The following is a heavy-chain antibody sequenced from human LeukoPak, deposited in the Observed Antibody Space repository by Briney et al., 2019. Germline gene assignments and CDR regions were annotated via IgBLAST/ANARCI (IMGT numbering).Heavy chain of an antibody. V-gene: IGHV1-69*06. D-gene: IGHD5-18*01. CDR2: IIPIFGTA. Sequence: SVKVSCKASGGTFSSYAISWVRQAPGQGLEWVGGIIPIFGTANYAQKFQGRVTITADKSTSTAYMELSSLRSEDTAVYYCARVGDTAMVEYYFDYWGQGTLVTVSS. CDR1: GGTFSSYA. J-gene: IGHJ4*02. CDR3: ARVGDTAMVEYYFDY.